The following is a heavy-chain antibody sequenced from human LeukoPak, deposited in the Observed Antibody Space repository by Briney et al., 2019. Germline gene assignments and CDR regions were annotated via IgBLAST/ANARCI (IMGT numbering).Heavy chain of an antibody. J-gene: IGHJ4*02. D-gene: IGHD1-7*01. CDR3: ARDLRHLNYMYYFDF. V-gene: IGHV1-2*02. Sequence: VASVKVSCKASGYTFTGYYMHWVRQAPGQGLEWMGRINPNSGGTNYVQKFQGRVTMTRDTSISTAYMELSRLRSDDTAVYYCARDLRHLNYMYYFDFWGQGTLVTVSS. CDR2: INPNSGGT. CDR1: GYTFTGYY.